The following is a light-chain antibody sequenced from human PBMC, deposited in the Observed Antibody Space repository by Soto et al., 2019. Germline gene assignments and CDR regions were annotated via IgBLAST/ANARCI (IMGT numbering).Light chain of an antibody. CDR3: HQRSNLSRT. CDR2: DES. V-gene: IGKV3-11*01. Sequence: EIVVSLSPASRARLKPARASLSCRASHSVSSYLALYQQKRGQAPTLLIYDESNRAAGIPARFSGSGSGTKVSLTIISRLHADFVVYYCHQRSNLSRTFGQGTKVDIK. J-gene: IGKJ1*01. CDR1: HSVSSY.